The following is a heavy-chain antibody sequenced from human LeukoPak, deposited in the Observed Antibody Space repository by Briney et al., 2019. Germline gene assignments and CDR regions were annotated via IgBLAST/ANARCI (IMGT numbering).Heavy chain of an antibody. Sequence: GGSLRLSCAASGFTFSSYNMYWVRQAPGQGLEWVSSLSGGSDHIYYADPVKGRFTITRDNAKNSLYLQMNSLRAEDTAVYYCARIGSGWYWDYWGQGTLVTVSS. J-gene: IGHJ4*02. CDR1: GFTFSSYN. D-gene: IGHD6-19*01. CDR2: LSGGSDHI. CDR3: ARIGSGWYWDY. V-gene: IGHV3-21*01.